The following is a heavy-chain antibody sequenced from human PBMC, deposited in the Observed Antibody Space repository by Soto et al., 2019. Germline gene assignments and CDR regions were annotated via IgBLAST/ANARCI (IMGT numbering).Heavy chain of an antibody. Sequence: QVQLVESGGGVVQPGRSLRLSCAASGFTFSSYGMHWVRQAPGKGLEWVAVISYDGSNKYYADSVKGRFTISRDNSKNTLYLQMNSLRAEDTAVYYCAKESSSWLNYYGMDVWGQGTTVTVSS. D-gene: IGHD6-13*01. CDR1: GFTFSSYG. CDR3: AKESSSWLNYYGMDV. V-gene: IGHV3-30*18. J-gene: IGHJ6*02. CDR2: ISYDGSNK.